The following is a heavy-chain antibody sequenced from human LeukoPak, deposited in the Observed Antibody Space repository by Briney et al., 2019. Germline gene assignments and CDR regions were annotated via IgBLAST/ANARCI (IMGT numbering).Heavy chain of an antibody. CDR1: GGTFSSYA. CDR3: ARTEAYSSGWYLGSSRDGYTPH. V-gene: IGHV1-69*06. CDR2: IIPIFGTA. D-gene: IGHD6-19*01. Sequence: ASVKVSCKASGGTFSSYAISWVRQAPGQGLEWMGGIIPIFGTANYAQKFQGRVTITAGTSTSTAYMEPSSLRSEDTAVYYCARTEAYSSGWYLGSSRDGYTPHWGQGTLVTVSS. J-gene: IGHJ4*02.